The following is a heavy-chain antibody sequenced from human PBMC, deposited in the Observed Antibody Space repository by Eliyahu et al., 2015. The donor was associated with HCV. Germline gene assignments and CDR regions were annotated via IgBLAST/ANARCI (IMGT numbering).Heavy chain of an antibody. CDR1: XFTFSSHW. J-gene: IGHJ6*02. CDR2: TDPDGSAV. Sequence: EVQLVESGGDLVQPGXSLRXSCAAXXFTFSSHWXFWVRQAPGKGXVWVARTDPDGSAVNYADSVEXRFTISRDNAKNTLYLQMNSLRAEDTAVYYCARDLHWNGMDVWGQGTTVTVSS. V-gene: IGHV3-74*01. D-gene: IGHD3-3*01. CDR3: ARDLHWNGMDV.